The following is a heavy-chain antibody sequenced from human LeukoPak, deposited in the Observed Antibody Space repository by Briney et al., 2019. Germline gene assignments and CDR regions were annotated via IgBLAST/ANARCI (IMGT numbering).Heavy chain of an antibody. CDR3: ARVNSGYDMGEFDY. D-gene: IGHD5-12*01. Sequence: ASVKVSCKASGYTFTGYYMHWVRQAPGQGLEWMGWINPNSGGTNYAQKFKGRVTMTRDTSISTAYMELSRLRSDDTAVYYCARVNSGYDMGEFDYWGQGTLVTVSS. J-gene: IGHJ4*02. CDR2: INPNSGGT. CDR1: GYTFTGYY. V-gene: IGHV1-2*02.